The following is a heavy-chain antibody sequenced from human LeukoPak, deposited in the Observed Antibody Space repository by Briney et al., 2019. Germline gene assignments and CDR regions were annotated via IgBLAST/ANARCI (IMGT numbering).Heavy chain of an antibody. V-gene: IGHV3-23*01. J-gene: IGHJ4*02. CDR3: ASGRGIENSSPLDY. D-gene: IGHD6-6*01. CDR1: GFTFRNYA. Sequence: PGGSLRLSCAASGFTFRNYAMSWVRQAPGKGLEWVSTISGSGGSTYYADSVKDRFTISRDNSKNTLYLQMNSLRDEDTAVYYCASGRGIENSSPLDYWGQGTLVTVSS. CDR2: ISGSGGST.